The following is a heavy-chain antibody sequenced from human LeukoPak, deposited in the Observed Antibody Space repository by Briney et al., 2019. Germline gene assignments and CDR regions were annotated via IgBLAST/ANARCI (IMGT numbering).Heavy chain of an antibody. J-gene: IGHJ5*02. V-gene: IGHV3-30*02. CDR3: ARMGKYYDILTGYLGNWFDP. CDR2: IRYDGSNK. CDR1: GFTFSSYG. Sequence: HPGGSLRLSCAASGFTFSSYGMHWVRQAPGKGLEWVAFIRYDGSNKYYADSVKGRFTISRGNSKNTLYLQMNSLRAEDTAVYYCARMGKYYDILTGYLGNWFDPWGQGTLVTVSS. D-gene: IGHD3-9*01.